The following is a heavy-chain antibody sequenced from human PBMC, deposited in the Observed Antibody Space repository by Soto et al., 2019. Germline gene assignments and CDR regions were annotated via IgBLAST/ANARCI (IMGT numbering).Heavy chain of an antibody. CDR3: AREGQLVQFDY. CDR1: GGSISSSNW. Sequence: SETLSLTCAVSGGSISSSNWWSWVRQPPGKGLEWIGEIYHSGSTNYNPSLKSRVTISVDKSQNQFSLKLSSVTAADTAVYYCAREGQLVQFDYWGQGTLVTVSS. J-gene: IGHJ4*02. CDR2: IYHSGST. V-gene: IGHV4-4*02. D-gene: IGHD6-6*01.